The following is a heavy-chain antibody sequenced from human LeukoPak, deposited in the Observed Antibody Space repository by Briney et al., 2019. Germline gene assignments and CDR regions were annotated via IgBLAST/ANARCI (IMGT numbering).Heavy chain of an antibody. CDR3: AKDRNLIVVVPAANGLDY. D-gene: IGHD2-2*01. CDR1: GFTFSSYA. J-gene: IGHJ4*02. CDR2: ISGSGGST. V-gene: IGHV3-23*01. Sequence: GGSLRLSCAASGFTFSSYAMSWVCQAPGKGLEWVSAISGSGGSTYYADSVKGRFTISRDNSKNTLYLQMNSLRAEDTAVYYCAKDRNLIVVVPAANGLDYWGQGTLVTVSS.